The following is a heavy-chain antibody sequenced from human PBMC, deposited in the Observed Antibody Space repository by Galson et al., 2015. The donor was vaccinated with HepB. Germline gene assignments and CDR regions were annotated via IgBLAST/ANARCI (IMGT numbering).Heavy chain of an antibody. J-gene: IGHJ4*02. CDR1: GCTFSSYA. CDR3: ARGRLAAADY. CDR2: ILPIFGTA. Sequence: SVKVSCKASGCTFSSYAISWVRQAPGQGLEWMGGILPIFGTANYAQKFQGRVTITADESTSTAYMELSSLRSEDTAVYYCARGRLAAADYWGQGTLVTVSS. V-gene: IGHV1-69*13. D-gene: IGHD6-25*01.